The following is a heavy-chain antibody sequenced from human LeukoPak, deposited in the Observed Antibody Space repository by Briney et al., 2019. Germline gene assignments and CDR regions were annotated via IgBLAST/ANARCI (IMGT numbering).Heavy chain of an antibody. J-gene: IGHJ6*02. D-gene: IGHD3-10*01. CDR3: ARLYGSGSPRPYGMDV. V-gene: IGHV1-69*04. CDR2: IIPILGIA. Sequence: SVKVSCKASGGTFSSYAISWVRQAPGQGLEWMGRIIPILGIANYAQKFQGRVTITADKSTSSAYMELSSLRSEDTAVYHCARLYGSGSPRPYGMDVWGQGTTVTVSS. CDR1: GGTFSSYA.